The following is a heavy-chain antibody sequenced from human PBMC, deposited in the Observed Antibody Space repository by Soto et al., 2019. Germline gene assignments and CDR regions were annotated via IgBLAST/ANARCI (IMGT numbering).Heavy chain of an antibody. Sequence: QVTLKESGPTLVKPTQTLTLTCTVSGLSLRTTGVGVGWVRQPPGKALEWLALLYWDDAKRYSPSLRSRLTIAKDISEKQVVLTMTNIATVDTATYYCVQSRCGGDCLEIYSSHAYNGLDVWGQGTTVTVSS. V-gene: IGHV2-5*02. CDR2: LYWDDAK. CDR3: VQSRCGGDCLEIYSSHAYNGLDV. CDR1: GLSLRTTGVG. J-gene: IGHJ6*02. D-gene: IGHD2-21*02.